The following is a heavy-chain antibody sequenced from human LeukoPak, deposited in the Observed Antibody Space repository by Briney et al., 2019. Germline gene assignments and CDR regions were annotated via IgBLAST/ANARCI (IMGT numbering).Heavy chain of an antibody. D-gene: IGHD3-10*01. CDR2: IYWDDDK. Sequence: SGPTLVKPTQTLTLTCTFSGFSLTTRGVGVGWIRQPPGEALEWLALIYWDDDKRYSPSLKSRLSITKDTSKNQVVLTMTNMDPVDTATYYCAQRPQYGSSSVFTFDYWGLGTLVTVSS. J-gene: IGHJ4*02. CDR1: GFSLTTRGVG. CDR3: AQRPQYGSSSVFTFDY. V-gene: IGHV2-5*02.